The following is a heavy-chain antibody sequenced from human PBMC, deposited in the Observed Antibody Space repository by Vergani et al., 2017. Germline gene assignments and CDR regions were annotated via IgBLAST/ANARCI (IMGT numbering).Heavy chain of an antibody. CDR3: ARQVDTAMVTH. J-gene: IGHJ4*02. D-gene: IGHD5-18*01. V-gene: IGHV3-9*01. Sequence: VQLVESGGGVVQPGRSLRLSCAASGFTFDDYAMHWVRQAPGKGLEWVSGISWNSGSIYYADSVKGRFTISRDNAKNSLYLQMNSLRAEDTAVYYCARQVDTAMVTHWGQGTLVTVSS. CDR1: GFTFDDYA. CDR2: ISWNSGSI.